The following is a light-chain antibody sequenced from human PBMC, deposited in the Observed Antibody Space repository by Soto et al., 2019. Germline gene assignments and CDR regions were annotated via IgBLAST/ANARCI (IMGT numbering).Light chain of an antibody. CDR1: QSVSSY. J-gene: IGKJ2*01. CDR3: QQRSNWPPEFT. V-gene: IGKV3-11*01. Sequence: EIVLTQSPATLSLSPGERATLSCRASQSVSSYLAWYQQKPGKAPRLLIYDASNRATGIPARFSGSVSVTYFTSTSSSLEPEDSAVYYGQQRSNWPPEFTFGQGTKLYIK. CDR2: DAS.